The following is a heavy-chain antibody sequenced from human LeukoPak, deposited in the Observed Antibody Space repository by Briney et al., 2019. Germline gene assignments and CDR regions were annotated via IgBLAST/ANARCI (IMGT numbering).Heavy chain of an antibody. J-gene: IGHJ5*02. D-gene: IGHD6-19*01. Sequence: ASETLSLTCLVSGGSMTSYFWSWIRQPAGKGLEWIGRFYSSGNNNYNPSLRSRVTMSADTSKNQFSMELTSVTAADTAVYYCARASSGWYNWFDPWGQGTLVTVSS. V-gene: IGHV4-4*07. CDR3: ARASSGWYNWFDP. CDR1: GGSMTSYF. CDR2: FYSSGNN.